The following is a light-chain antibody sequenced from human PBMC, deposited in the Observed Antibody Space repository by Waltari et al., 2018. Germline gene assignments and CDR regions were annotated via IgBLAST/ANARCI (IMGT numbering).Light chain of an antibody. CDR3: LSYTRSSTYV. J-gene: IGLJ1*01. CDR2: EVS. CDR1: SSDVGGYNH. V-gene: IGLV2-14*01. Sequence: QSALTQPASVSGSPGQSITFSCTGTSSDVGGYNHVSWYQQHPGKVPTPIIYEVSKRPSGVSNRFSGSKSGNTASLTISGLQAEDEADYYCLSYTRSSTYVFGTGTKVTVL.